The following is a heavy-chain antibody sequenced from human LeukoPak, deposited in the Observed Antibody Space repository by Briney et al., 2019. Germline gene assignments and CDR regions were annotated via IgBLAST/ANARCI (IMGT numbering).Heavy chain of an antibody. Sequence: GGPLRLSCATSGFAFSSYDMHWVRQATGKGLEWVSVFHADGETFYSNSVRGRFTISRDNAKNSLNLHMNSLGVGDTAVYHCARGSGPGVTTIDSWGQGTLVTVSS. D-gene: IGHD4-17*01. CDR1: GFAFSSYD. CDR2: FHADGET. CDR3: ARGSGPGVTTIDS. J-gene: IGHJ4*02. V-gene: IGHV3-13*01.